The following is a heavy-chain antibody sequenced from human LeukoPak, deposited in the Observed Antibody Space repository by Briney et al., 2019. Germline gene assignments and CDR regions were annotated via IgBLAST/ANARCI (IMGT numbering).Heavy chain of an antibody. Sequence: PSETLSLTCTVSGYSISSGYYWGWIRQPPGKGLEWIGSIYHSGSTYYNPSLKSRVTISVDTSKNQFSLKLSSVAAADTAVYYCARDRGYCSGGSCYSNYYYMDVWGKGTTVTISS. D-gene: IGHD2-15*01. CDR2: IYHSGST. J-gene: IGHJ6*03. CDR3: ARDRGYCSGGSCYSNYYYMDV. V-gene: IGHV4-38-2*02. CDR1: GYSISSGYY.